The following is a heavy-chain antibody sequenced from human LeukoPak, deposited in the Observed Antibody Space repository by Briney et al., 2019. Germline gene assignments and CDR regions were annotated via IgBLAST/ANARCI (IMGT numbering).Heavy chain of an antibody. V-gene: IGHV4-4*07. CDR1: GGSISSYY. Sequence: SETLSLTCTVSGGSISSYYWSWIRQPAGKGLEWIGRIYTSGSTNYNPSLKSRVTMSVDTSKNQFSLKLSSVTAADTAVYYCAREENYDFWSGYPFTGFDYWGQGTLVTVSS. D-gene: IGHD3-3*01. CDR2: IYTSGST. CDR3: AREENYDFWSGYPFTGFDY. J-gene: IGHJ4*02.